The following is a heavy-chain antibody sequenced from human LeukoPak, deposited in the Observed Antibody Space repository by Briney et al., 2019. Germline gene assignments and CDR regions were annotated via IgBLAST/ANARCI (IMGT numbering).Heavy chain of an antibody. CDR3: ARQNAYYYDSSGYPEHAFDI. CDR2: IIPILGIA. Sequence: SVKVSCKASGGTFSSYTISWVRQAPGQGLEWMGRIIPILGIANHAQKFQGRVTITADKSTSTAYMELSSLRSEDTAVYYCARQNAYYYDSSGYPEHAFDIWGQGTMVTVSS. D-gene: IGHD3-22*01. J-gene: IGHJ3*02. V-gene: IGHV1-69*02. CDR1: GGTFSSYT.